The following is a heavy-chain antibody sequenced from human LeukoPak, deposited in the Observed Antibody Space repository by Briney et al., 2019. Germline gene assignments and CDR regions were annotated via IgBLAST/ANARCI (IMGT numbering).Heavy chain of an antibody. D-gene: IGHD3-10*01. J-gene: IGHJ4*02. CDR1: GYTFTTYD. CDR3: ATDLSPPRAGTGDY. V-gene: IGHV1-8*01. CDR2: MDPKTGKP. Sequence: ASVKVSCKASGYTFTTYDFNWVRQASGQGLEWMGWMDPKTGKPGYAQKFQGRVTMTEDTSTDTAYMELSSLRSEDTAVYYCATDLSPPRAGTGDYWGQGTLVTVSS.